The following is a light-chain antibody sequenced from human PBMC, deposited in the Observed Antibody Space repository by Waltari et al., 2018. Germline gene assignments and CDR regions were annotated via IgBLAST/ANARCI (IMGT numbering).Light chain of an antibody. J-gene: IGKJ1*01. CDR3: QQSYTPPSLT. Sequence: DIQMTQSQSPLCASVGDRVTITCRASQCISSYLNWYQQKAGKAPKLLIYAASNLQNGVPSRFRGSGSVTDFTLTINSLQLEDFATYYCQQSYTPPSLTFGQGTKVEIK. CDR1: QCISSY. V-gene: IGKV1-39*01. CDR2: AAS.